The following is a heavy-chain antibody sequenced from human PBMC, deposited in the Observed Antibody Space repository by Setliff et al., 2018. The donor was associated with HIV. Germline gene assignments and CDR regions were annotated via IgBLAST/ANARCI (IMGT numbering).Heavy chain of an antibody. Sequence: GGSLRLSCAASGFTFSSYSMNWVRQAPGKGLEWVSSIGGSGAVTYYAASVKGRFTISRDNAKNSLYLQMNSLRAEDTALYYCAKDIRHSGYDHFDYWGQGTLVTVSS. CDR3: AKDIRHSGYDHFDY. CDR1: GFTFSSYS. CDR2: IGGSGAVT. D-gene: IGHD5-12*01. J-gene: IGHJ4*02. V-gene: IGHV3-21*04.